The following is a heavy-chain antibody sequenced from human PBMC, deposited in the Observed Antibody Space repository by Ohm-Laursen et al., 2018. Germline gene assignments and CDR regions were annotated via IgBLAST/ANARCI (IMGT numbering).Heavy chain of an antibody. CDR1: GFVFTTYA. Sequence: SLRLSCSASGFVFTTYAMHWVRQAPGKGLEWVSGISWNSGSIGYADSVKGRFTISRDNAKNSLYLQMNSLRAEDTALYYCAEDRCSGISCPTGFDYWGQGTLVTVSS. CDR2: ISWNSGSI. V-gene: IGHV3-9*01. CDR3: AEDRCSGISCPTGFDY. D-gene: IGHD2-2*01. J-gene: IGHJ4*02.